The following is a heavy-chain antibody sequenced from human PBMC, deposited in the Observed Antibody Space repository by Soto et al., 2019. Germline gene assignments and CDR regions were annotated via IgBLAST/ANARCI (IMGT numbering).Heavy chain of an antibody. Sequence: SQTLSLTCVISGDSVSSNGACWNWVRQSPSRGLQWLGRIYYRSKWFHDYAASVESRMAINPDTSRNQFSLQLNYVTPEDTAVYYCARVHCSAGTCLDGLDFWGQGTTVTVSS. CDR1: GDSVSSNGAC. D-gene: IGHD2-15*01. CDR2: IYYRSKWFH. J-gene: IGHJ6*02. V-gene: IGHV6-1*01. CDR3: ARVHCSAGTCLDGLDF.